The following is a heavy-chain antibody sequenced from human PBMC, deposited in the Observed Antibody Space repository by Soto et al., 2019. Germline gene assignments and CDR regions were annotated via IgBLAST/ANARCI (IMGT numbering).Heavy chain of an antibody. CDR2: IDPADSYA. CDR1: GYNLVTYW. Sequence: GESLKISCKGSGYNLVTYWITWVRQIPGKGLEWMGRIDPADSYARYSPSFEGHVTMSVDRSINTAYLQWTSLRASDSATYYCARHAEDFYFGLDAWGQGTSVTVSS. CDR3: ARHAEDFYFGLDA. J-gene: IGHJ6*02. V-gene: IGHV5-10-1*01.